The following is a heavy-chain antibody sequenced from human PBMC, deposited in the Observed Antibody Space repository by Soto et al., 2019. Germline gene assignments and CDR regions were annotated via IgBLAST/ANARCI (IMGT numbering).Heavy chain of an antibody. Sequence: PSETLSPTCTVSGGSISSYYWSWIRQPPGKGLEWIGYIYYSGSTNYNPSLKSRVTISVDTSKNQFSLKLSSVTAADTAVYYCARGDSRYNWNDRYYFDYWGQGTLVTVSS. CDR3: ARGDSRYNWNDRYYFDY. CDR1: GGSISSYY. V-gene: IGHV4-59*01. CDR2: IYYSGST. J-gene: IGHJ4*02. D-gene: IGHD1-1*01.